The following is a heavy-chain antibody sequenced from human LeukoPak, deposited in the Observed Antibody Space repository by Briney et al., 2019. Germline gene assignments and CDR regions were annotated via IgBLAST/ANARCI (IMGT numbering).Heavy chain of an antibody. CDR3: ARDATYYYDSSGYQDWYFDL. J-gene: IGHJ2*01. CDR2: INWNGGST. Sequence: GRSLRLSCAASGFTFDDYGMSWVRQAPGKGLEWVSGINWNGGSTGYADSVKGRFTTSRDNAKNSLYLQMNSLRAEDTALYYCARDATYYYDSSGYQDWYFDLWGRGTLVTVSS. CDR1: GFTFDDYG. D-gene: IGHD3-22*01. V-gene: IGHV3-20*04.